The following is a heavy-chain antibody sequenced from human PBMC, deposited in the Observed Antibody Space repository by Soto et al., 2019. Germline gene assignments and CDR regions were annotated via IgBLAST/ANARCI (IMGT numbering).Heavy chain of an antibody. CDR1: GFSFSDSY. V-gene: IGHV3-11*06. CDR3: ARGGGGGLFDP. J-gene: IGHJ5*02. CDR2: ISPRSTFR. Sequence: GGSLRLSWATSGFSFSDSYMSWIRQAPGKGLEWISYISPRSTFRDYAESVKGRFTISRDSVKNSLYLQMNNLTAGDTGVYYCARGGGGGLFDPWGQGSLVTVSS. D-gene: IGHD2-21*01.